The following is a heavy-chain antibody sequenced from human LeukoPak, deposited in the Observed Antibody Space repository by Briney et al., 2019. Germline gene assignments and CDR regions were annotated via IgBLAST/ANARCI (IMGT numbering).Heavy chain of an antibody. Sequence: SGPTLVKPTQTLRLTCTFSGFSLSTRGVGVGRIRQPPGKALEWLALIYWNDDNRYSPSLKSRLTITKDTSKNQVVLTMTNMDPVDTARYYCAHGSGWLYDYWGQGTLVTVSS. CDR3: AHGSGWLYDY. J-gene: IGHJ4*02. CDR2: IYWNDDN. V-gene: IGHV2-5*01. D-gene: IGHD6-19*01. CDR1: GFSLSTRGVG.